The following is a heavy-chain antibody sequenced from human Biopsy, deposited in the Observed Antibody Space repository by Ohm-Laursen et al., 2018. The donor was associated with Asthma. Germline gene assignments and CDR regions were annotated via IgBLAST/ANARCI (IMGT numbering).Heavy chain of an antibody. D-gene: IGHD3-9*01. CDR1: GYNFISFA. V-gene: IGHV1-3*04. CDR2: VNTGNGDT. J-gene: IGHJ3*01. Sequence: ASVKVSCKVSGYNFISFAIHWVRQAPGQRLERMGWVNTGNGDTKYSQKFQGRVTITRDTSASTAYMELRSLRSEDTATYYCARTYYDFLTGQVKDVFGVWGQGTMVTVSS. CDR3: ARTYYDFLTGQVKDVFGV.